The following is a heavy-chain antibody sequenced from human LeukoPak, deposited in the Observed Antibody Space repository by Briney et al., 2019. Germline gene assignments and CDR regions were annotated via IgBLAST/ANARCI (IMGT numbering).Heavy chain of an antibody. CDR1: GGSFSGYY. V-gene: IGHV4-34*01. J-gene: IGHJ4*02. D-gene: IGHD3-10*01. CDR3: ARASIRGDDY. CDR2: INHSGST. Sequence: KPSETLSLTCAVYGGSFSGYYWSWIRQPPGKGLEWIGEINHSGSTNYNPSLKSRVTISVDTSKNQFSLKLSSVTAADTAVYYCARASIRGDDYWGQGTLVTVSS.